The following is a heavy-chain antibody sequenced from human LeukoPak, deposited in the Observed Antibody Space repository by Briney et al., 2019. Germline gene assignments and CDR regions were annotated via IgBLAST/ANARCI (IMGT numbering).Heavy chain of an antibody. CDR2: IWYDGSNK. J-gene: IGHJ3*02. Sequence: GRSLRLSCAASGFTFSSYGMHWVRQAPGKGLEWVAVIWYDGSNKYYADSVKGRFTISRDNSKNTLYLQMNSLRVEDTAVYYCAKDRSSSWYDDAFDIWGQGTTVTVYS. V-gene: IGHV3-33*06. D-gene: IGHD6-13*01. CDR1: GFTFSSYG. CDR3: AKDRSSSWYDDAFDI.